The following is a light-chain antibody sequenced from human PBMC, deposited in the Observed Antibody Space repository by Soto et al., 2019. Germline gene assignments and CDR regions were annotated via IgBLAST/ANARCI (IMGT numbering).Light chain of an antibody. CDR2: KAS. V-gene: IGKV1-5*03. CDR3: QQYNSLMYT. J-gene: IGKJ2*01. Sequence: DIQMTQSPSTLSASVGDRVTITCRASQSISSWLAWYQQKPGKAPKLLIYKASSLESGVPSRFSGSGSGTEFTLPISSLQPDDFATYYGQQYNSLMYTFGQGTKLEIK. CDR1: QSISSW.